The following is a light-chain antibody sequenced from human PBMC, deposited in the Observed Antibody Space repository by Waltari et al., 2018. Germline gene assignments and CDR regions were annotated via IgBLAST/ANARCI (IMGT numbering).Light chain of an antibody. CDR1: QSVNSY. J-gene: IGKJ3*01. CDR2: DGS. Sequence: EIVLTQSPATLSLSPGERATLSCRASQSVNSYLAWYQQKPGQAPRLLIHDGSRTASGIPARFSGSGSGTDFTLTIGSLEPEDSAVYYCQQRGHWPPDATFGPGTKIEIK. V-gene: IGKV3-11*01. CDR3: QQRGHWPPDAT.